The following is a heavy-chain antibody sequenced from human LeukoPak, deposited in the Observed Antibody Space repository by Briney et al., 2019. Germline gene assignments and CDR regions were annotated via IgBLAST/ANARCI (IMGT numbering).Heavy chain of an antibody. V-gene: IGHV3-15*01. CDR2: VKSNTDAGTT. J-gene: IGHJ4*02. CDR3: TVISGWGSGSYYVDH. Sequence: GGSLRLSCAASGFTFGAHWMSWVRQAPGKGLEWVGRVKSNTDAGTTDYAAPVKGRFTISRDDSENTVYLQMNSLKTEDTGVYYCTVISGWGSGSYYVDHWGQGTLVTVSS. CDR1: GFTFGAHW. D-gene: IGHD3-10*01.